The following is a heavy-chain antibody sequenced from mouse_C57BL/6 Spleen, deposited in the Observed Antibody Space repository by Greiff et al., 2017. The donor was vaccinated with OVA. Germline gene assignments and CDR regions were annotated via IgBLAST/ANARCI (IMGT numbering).Heavy chain of an antibody. CDR3: ARGPHCYGSSYYAMDY. J-gene: IGHJ4*01. CDR2: IDPNSGGT. D-gene: IGHD1-1*01. Sequence: QVHVKQPGAELVKPGASVKLSCKASGYTFTSYWMHWVKQRPGRGLEWIGRIDPNSGGTTYNEKFKSKATLTVDKPSSTAYMQLSSLTSEDSAVYYCARGPHCYGSSYYAMDYWGQGTSVTVSS. V-gene: IGHV1-72*01. CDR1: GYTFTSYW.